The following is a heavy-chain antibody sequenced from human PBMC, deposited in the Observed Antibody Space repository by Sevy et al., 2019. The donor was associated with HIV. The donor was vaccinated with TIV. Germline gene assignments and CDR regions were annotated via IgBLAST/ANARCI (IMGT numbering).Heavy chain of an antibody. CDR3: AIDPRDGGDY. CDR1: GLIFSSYS. CDR2: ISTGSTTI. Sequence: GGSLRLSCAASGLIFSSYSMNWVRKAPGKGLEWISYISTGSTTIYYADSVKGRFTVSRDNARSSLFLQMNSLRDEDTAVYYCAIDPRDGGDYWGQGTLVTVSS. D-gene: IGHD3-16*01. J-gene: IGHJ4*02. V-gene: IGHV3-48*02.